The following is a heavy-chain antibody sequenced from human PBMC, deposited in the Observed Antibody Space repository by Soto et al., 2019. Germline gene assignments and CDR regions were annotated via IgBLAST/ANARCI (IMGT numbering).Heavy chain of an antibody. Sequence: GGSLRLSCAASGFTFSSYGMHWVRQAPGKGLEWVAVIWYDGSNKYYADSVKGRFTISRDNSKNTLYLQMNSLRAEDTAVYYCARDGRIAAAGTRPMDYYGMDVWGQGTTVTVSS. CDR1: GFTFSSYG. V-gene: IGHV3-33*01. CDR2: IWYDGSNK. CDR3: ARDGRIAAAGTRPMDYYGMDV. D-gene: IGHD6-13*01. J-gene: IGHJ6*02.